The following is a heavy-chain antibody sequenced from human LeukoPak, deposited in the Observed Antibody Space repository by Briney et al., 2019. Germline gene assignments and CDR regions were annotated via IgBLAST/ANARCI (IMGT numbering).Heavy chain of an antibody. V-gene: IGHV7-4-1*02. CDR2: ININNGNS. CDR3: ARGGISAAGPNDY. CDR1: GYTFTSYA. Sequence: ASVKVSCKASGYTFTSYAMNWVRQAPGQRLEWMGRININNGNSKSAPGFTGRFVFSLDTSVSTTYLQINSLKAEDTAIYYCARGGISAAGPNDYWGQGTLVTVSS. J-gene: IGHJ4*02. D-gene: IGHD6-13*01.